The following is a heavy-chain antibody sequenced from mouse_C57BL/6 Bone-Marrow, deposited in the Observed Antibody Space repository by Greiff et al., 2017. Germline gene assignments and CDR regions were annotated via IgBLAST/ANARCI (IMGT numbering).Heavy chain of an antibody. CDR3: SRDNYYSSDYAMDY. CDR1: GFTFSSYA. J-gene: IGHJ4*01. CDR2: ISDGGSYT. V-gene: IGHV5-4*01. D-gene: IGHD1-2*01. Sequence: EVMLVESGGGLVKPGGSLKLSCAASGFTFSSYAMSWVRQTPEKRLEWVATISDGGSYTYYPDNVKGRFTISRDNAKNNLYLQMSHLKSEDTAMYYCSRDNYYSSDYAMDYWGQGTSVTVSS.